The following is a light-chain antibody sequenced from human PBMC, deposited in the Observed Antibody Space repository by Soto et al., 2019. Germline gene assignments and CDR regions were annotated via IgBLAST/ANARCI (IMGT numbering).Light chain of an antibody. V-gene: IGKV1-33*01. CDR1: QDISNY. CDR2: DAS. CDR3: QQYDNRPPT. J-gene: IGKJ4*01. Sequence: DIQMTQSPSSLSASVGDRVTITCQASQDISNYLNWYQQKPGKAPKLLIYDASNLETGVPSRFSGSGSGTDFTFTISSLQHEDIATYYCQQYDNRPPTFGGGTKVEIK.